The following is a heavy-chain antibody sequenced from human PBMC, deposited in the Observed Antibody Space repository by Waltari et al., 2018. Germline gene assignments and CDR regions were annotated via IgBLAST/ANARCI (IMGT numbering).Heavy chain of an antibody. CDR3: ARKGGRGYPYGPFYYDY. CDR2: INIDGGYI. J-gene: IGHJ4*02. D-gene: IGHD5-18*01. Sequence: VQLVESGGGVVQPGGSLRLYCAAAGFTCGAYWMHWGRQVPGKGLEWISRINIDGGYISYADSVKGRFTISRDNAKNTVSLQLNSLRDDDTGVYYCARKGGRGYPYGPFYYDYWGQGTLVTVSS. CDR1: GFTCGAYW. V-gene: IGHV3-74*01.